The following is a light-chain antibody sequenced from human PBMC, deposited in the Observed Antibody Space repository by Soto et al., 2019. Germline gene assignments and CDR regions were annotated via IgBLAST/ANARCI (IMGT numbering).Light chain of an antibody. V-gene: IGKV1-8*01. J-gene: IGKJ4*01. CDR3: QQYYSYPLT. CDR1: QGISSY. CDR2: AAS. Sequence: AIRMTQSPSSFSASTGDRVTITCRASQGISSYLAWYQQKPGKAPKLLIYAASTLQSGVPSRFSDSGSGTDFTLSISCLHSEDFATFYFQQYYSYPLTFGGGTKVEIK.